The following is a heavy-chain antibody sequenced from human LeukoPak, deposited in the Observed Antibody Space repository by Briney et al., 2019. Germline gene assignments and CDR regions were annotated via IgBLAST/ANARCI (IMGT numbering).Heavy chain of an antibody. CDR3: ARETPEGGYCFDY. V-gene: IGHV3-23*01. J-gene: IGHJ4*02. D-gene: IGHD3-10*01. CDR2: ISGSGGST. Sequence: GGSLRLSCAASGFTFSSYAMSWVRQAPGKGLEWVSAISGSGGSTYYADSVKGRFTISRDNAKNSLYLQMNSLRAEDTAVCYCARETPEGGYCFDYWGQGTLVTVSS. CDR1: GFTFSSYA.